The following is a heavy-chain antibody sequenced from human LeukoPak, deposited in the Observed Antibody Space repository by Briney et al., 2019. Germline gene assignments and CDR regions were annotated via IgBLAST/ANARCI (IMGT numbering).Heavy chain of an antibody. D-gene: IGHD6-13*01. CDR2: ITSSSSSI. CDR1: GFTFSNYP. CDR3: ARDPQRYNSSPSYNWFDP. J-gene: IGHJ5*02. V-gene: IGHV3-21*01. Sequence: GGSLRLSCAASGFTFSNYPMNWVRQAPGKGLEWVSSITSSSSSIYYADSLKGRFTISRDNAKNSLYLQMNSLRAEDTAVYYCARDPQRYNSSPSYNWFDPWGQGTLVTVSS.